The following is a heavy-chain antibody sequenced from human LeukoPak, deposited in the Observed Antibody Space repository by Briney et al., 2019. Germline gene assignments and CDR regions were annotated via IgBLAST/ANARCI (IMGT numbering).Heavy chain of an antibody. CDR1: GFTFSSYW. Sequence: GSLXLSCAASGFTFSSYWMSWVRQAPGKGLEWVANIKQDGSEKYYVDSVKGRFTISRDNAKNSLYLQMNSLRAEDTAIYYCAKTYYYSSGNFWGQGTLVTVSS. J-gene: IGHJ4*02. V-gene: IGHV3-7*01. CDR2: IKQDGSEK. D-gene: IGHD3-10*01. CDR3: AKTYYYSSGNF.